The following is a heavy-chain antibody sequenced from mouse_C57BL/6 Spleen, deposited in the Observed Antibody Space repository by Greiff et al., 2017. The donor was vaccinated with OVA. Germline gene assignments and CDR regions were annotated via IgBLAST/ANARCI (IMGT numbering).Heavy chain of an antibody. CDR3: ARPQLGPYWYFDV. J-gene: IGHJ1*03. D-gene: IGHD4-1*02. Sequence: EVKLVESGGGLVQPGGSLKLSCAASGFTFSDYYMYWVRQTPEKRLEWVAYISNGGGSTYYPDTVKGRFTISRDNAKNTLYLQMSRLKSEDTAMYYCARPQLGPYWYFDVWGTGTTVTVSS. CDR1: GFTFSDYY. V-gene: IGHV5-12*01. CDR2: ISNGGGST.